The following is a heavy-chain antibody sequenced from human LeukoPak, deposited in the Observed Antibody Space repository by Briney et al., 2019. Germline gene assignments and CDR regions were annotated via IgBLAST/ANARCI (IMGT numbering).Heavy chain of an antibody. Sequence: ASVKVSCKASGYTFTSYGISWVRQAPGQGLEWMGWISAYNGNTNYAQKLQGRVTMTTDTSTSTAYMELRGLRSDDTAVYYCARSYCSSTSCSPDWYYYTDVWGKGTTVTVSS. CDR2: ISAYNGNT. V-gene: IGHV1-18*01. CDR3: ARSYCSSTSCSPDWYYYTDV. CDR1: GYTFTSYG. J-gene: IGHJ6*03. D-gene: IGHD2-2*01.